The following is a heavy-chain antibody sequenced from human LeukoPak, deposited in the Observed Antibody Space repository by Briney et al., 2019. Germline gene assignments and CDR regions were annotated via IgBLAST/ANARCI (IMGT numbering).Heavy chain of an antibody. J-gene: IGHJ4*02. D-gene: IGHD6-6*01. V-gene: IGHV1-18*01. CDR1: GYAFPDYG. Sequence: ASVRVSCKASGYAFPDYGISWVRQAPGQGLEWVGWISGYNGHTNYAQKFQGRVTMTTDTSTGTVYMELRTLRSDDTAVYYCARDQNIAGRPDYWGQGTLVTVSS. CDR2: ISGYNGHT. CDR3: ARDQNIAGRPDY.